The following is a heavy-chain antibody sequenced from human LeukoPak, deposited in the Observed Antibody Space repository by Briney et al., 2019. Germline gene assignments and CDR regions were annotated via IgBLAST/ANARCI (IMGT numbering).Heavy chain of an antibody. CDR2: MNPNSGNT. J-gene: IGHJ6*02. V-gene: IGHV1-8*01. CDR1: GYTFTSYD. Sequence: ASVKVSCKASGYTFTSYDINWVRQATGQGLEWMGWMNPNSGNTGYAQKFQGRVTMTRNTSISTAYMELSSLRSEDTAVYYCARGVNYDFWSGYYFLGAYYYGMDVWGQGTTVTVPS. D-gene: IGHD3-3*01. CDR3: ARGVNYDFWSGYYFLGAYYYGMDV.